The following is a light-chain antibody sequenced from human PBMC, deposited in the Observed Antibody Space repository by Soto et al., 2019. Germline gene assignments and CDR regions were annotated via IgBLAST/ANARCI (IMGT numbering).Light chain of an antibody. CDR1: QSISTY. CDR3: QQSYSNPRT. V-gene: IGKV1-39*01. J-gene: IGKJ2*01. CDR2: VAS. Sequence: DIQMTQSPSFLSASVGDRVTITCRASQSISTYLIWSQQKPGKAPKILIYVASSLESGVPSRFSGSGSGTDFTLTISSVQPEDVATYCCQQSYSNPRTFGQGTKRDMK.